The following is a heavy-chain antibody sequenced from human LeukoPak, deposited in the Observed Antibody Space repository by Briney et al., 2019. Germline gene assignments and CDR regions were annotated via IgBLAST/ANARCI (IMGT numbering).Heavy chain of an antibody. Sequence: SETLSLTCTVSGGSISSYYWSWIRQPPGKGLEWIGYSYYSGSTYYNPSLKSRVTISVDTSENQFSLKLSSVTAADTAVFYCARHSEGATRFDYWGQGTLVTVSS. J-gene: IGHJ4*02. CDR2: SYYSGST. CDR1: GGSISSYY. CDR3: ARHSEGATRFDY. D-gene: IGHD1-26*01. V-gene: IGHV4-59*08.